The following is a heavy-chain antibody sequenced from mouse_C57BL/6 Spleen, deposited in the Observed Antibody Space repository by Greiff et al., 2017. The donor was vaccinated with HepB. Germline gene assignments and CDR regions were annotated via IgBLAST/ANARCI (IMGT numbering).Heavy chain of an antibody. Sequence: QESGAELARPGASVKMSCKASGYTFTSYTMHWVKQRPGQGLEWIGYINPSSGYTKYNQKFKDKATLTADKSSSTAYMQLSSLTSEDSAVYYCAIVRYYAMDYWGQGTSVTVSS. CDR3: AIVRYYAMDY. CDR1: GYTFTSYT. CDR2: INPSSGYT. D-gene: IGHD2-12*01. V-gene: IGHV1-4*01. J-gene: IGHJ4*01.